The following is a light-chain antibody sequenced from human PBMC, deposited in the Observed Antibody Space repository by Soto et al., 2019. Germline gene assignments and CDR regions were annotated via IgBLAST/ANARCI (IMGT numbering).Light chain of an antibody. J-gene: IGLJ2*01. V-gene: IGLV2-14*01. CDR1: SSDVGAYNY. Sequence: QSALTQPASVSGPPGQSITISCTGTSSDVGAYNYVSWYQHHPGKAPRLVIYDVTNRPSGISDRFSGSKSGNTASLTISGLQSEDEADYYCMIWPSSGAVFGGGTQLTVL. CDR2: DVT. CDR3: MIWPSSGAV.